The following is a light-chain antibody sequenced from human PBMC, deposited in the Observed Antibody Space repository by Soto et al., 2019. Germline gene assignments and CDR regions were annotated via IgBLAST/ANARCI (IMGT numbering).Light chain of an antibody. CDR3: ASRDDTLSAWV. CDR1: SSNIGSNS. V-gene: IGLV1-44*01. Sequence: QSVLTQPPSASGTPGQRVTISCSGSSSNIGSNSANWYQQFPGTAPKLLIYNYAQRPSGSPDRFSGSKSGTSASLAISGLQSDDEAVYFCASRDDTLSAWVFGGVTKVTVL. CDR2: NYA. J-gene: IGLJ3*02.